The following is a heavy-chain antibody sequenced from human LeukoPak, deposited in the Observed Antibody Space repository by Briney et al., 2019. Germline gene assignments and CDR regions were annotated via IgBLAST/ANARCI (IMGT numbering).Heavy chain of an antibody. Sequence: SVKVSCKSSGGTFSSYAISWVRQAPGQGLEWMGGIIPIFGTANYAQKFQGRVTITADESTSTAYMELSSLRSEDTAVYYCARPLWFGELSSGNDAFDIWGQGTMVTVSS. CDR1: GGTFSSYA. CDR3: ARPLWFGELSSGNDAFDI. CDR2: IIPIFGTA. V-gene: IGHV1-69*13. D-gene: IGHD3-10*01. J-gene: IGHJ3*02.